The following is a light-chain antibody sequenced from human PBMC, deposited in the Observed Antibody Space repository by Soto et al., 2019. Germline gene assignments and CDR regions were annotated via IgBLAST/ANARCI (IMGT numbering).Light chain of an antibody. CDR1: SSDVGGYNF. CDR2: EVS. CDR3: SSYTSSITVV. V-gene: IGLV2-14*01. Sequence: QSALTQPASVSGSPGQSITISCTGTSSDVGGYNFVAWYQHHPGKAPKLMIYEVSNRPSGVSNRFSGSESGNTASLTISGLQAEDEADYYCSSYTSSITVVFGGGTKVTVL. J-gene: IGLJ2*01.